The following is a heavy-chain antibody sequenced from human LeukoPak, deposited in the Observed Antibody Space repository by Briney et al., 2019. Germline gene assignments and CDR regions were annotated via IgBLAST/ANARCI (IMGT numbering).Heavy chain of an antibody. V-gene: IGHV3-30*02. CDR3: AKDAPLRCCDWLYTFDY. CDR1: GFTFSSYD. J-gene: IGHJ4*02. CDR2: IRYDGSNK. D-gene: IGHD3-9*01. Sequence: GGTLRLSCAASGFTFSSYDMHWVRQAPGKGLEWVAVIRYDGSNKYYADSVKGRFTISRDNSKNTLYLHMNSLRAEDTAVYYCAKDAPLRCCDWLYTFDYWGQGTLVTVSS.